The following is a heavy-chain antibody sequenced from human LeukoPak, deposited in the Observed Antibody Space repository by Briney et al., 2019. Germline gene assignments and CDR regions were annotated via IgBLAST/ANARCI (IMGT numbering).Heavy chain of an antibody. D-gene: IGHD6-13*01. CDR3: ARLTYSNNWYFRRGLDNWFDP. J-gene: IGHJ5*02. V-gene: IGHV4-34*01. CDR2: INHSGSA. CDR1: GGSFSVYY. Sequence: PSETLSLTCAVYGGSFSVYYWSWIRQPPGKGLEWIGEINHSGSANYNPSLKSRVTISVDASKSQFSLRLSSVTAADTAVYYCARLTYSNNWYFRRGLDNWFDPWGQGTLVTVSS.